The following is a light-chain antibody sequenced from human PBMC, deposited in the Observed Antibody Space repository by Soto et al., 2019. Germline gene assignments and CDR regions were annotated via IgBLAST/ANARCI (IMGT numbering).Light chain of an antibody. V-gene: IGKV3-20*01. CDR1: QSVNSK. CDR2: GAS. CDR3: QQYGGSPRT. Sequence: EIVMTQSPATLSVSPVERATLSCRASQSVNSKLAWYQQKPGRAPRLLIYGASTRATGIPDRFSGSGSGTDFTLTITRLEPEDFAVYFCQQYGGSPRTFGQGTRLEIK. J-gene: IGKJ5*01.